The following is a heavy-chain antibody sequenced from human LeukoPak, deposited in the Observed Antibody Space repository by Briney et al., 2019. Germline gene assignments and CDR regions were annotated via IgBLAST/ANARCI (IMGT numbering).Heavy chain of an antibody. CDR3: AKDSATYSGKYYYYYYMDV. V-gene: IGHV3-21*01. CDR1: GFTFSSYS. D-gene: IGHD3-10*01. J-gene: IGHJ6*03. CDR2: ISSSSSYI. Sequence: GGSLRLSCAASGFTFSSYSMNWVRQAPGKGLEWVSSISSSSSYIYYADSVKGRFTISRDNAKNSLYLQMNSLRAEDTAVYYCAKDSATYSGKYYYYYYMDVWGKGTTVTISS.